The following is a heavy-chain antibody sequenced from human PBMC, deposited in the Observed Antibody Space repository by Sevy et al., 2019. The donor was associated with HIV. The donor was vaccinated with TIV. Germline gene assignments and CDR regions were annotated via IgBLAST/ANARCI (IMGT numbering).Heavy chain of an antibody. CDR2: ISSSGSTI. CDR1: GFTFSSYE. CDR3: ARYYDIWGLRDYYMDV. D-gene: IGHD3-9*01. V-gene: IGHV3-48*03. Sequence: GGSLRLSCAASGFTFSSYEMNWVRQAPGKGLEWVSYISSSGSTIYYTDSVKGRFTISRDNAKNSLYLQMNSLRAEDTAVYYCARYYDIWGLRDYYMDVWGKGTTVTVSS. J-gene: IGHJ6*03.